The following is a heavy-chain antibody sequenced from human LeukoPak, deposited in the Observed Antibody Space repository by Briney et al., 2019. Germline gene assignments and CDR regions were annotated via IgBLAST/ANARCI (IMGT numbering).Heavy chain of an antibody. CDR1: GFNFNKYD. CDR2: FSATDGSA. Sequence: GGSLRLSCAASGFNFNKYDMTWARQAPGKGLEWVSAFSATDGSAQYAEAVKGRFTISRDNSKNSLYLQMNSLRDEDTAVYYCAKARIAAAGTGAFDVWGQGTMVTVSS. D-gene: IGHD6-13*01. J-gene: IGHJ3*01. CDR3: AKARIAAAGTGAFDV. V-gene: IGHV3-23*01.